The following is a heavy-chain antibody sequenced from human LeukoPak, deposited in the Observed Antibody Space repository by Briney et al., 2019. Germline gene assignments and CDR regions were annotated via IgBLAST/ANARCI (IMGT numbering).Heavy chain of an antibody. J-gene: IGHJ5*02. V-gene: IGHV4-34*01. CDR2: VNHSGST. CDR3: ARGLTLRFLGANWFDP. D-gene: IGHD3-3*01. CDR1: GGSFSGYY. Sequence: SETLSLTCAVYGGSFSGYYWSWIRQPPGKGLEWIGEVNHSGSTNYNPSLKSRVTISVDTSKNQFSRKLSSVTAADMAVYYCARGLTLRFLGANWFDPWGQGTLVTVPS.